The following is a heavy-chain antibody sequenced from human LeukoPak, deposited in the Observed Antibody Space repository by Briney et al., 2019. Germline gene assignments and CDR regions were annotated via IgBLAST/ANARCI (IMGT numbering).Heavy chain of an antibody. V-gene: IGHV3-21*01. Sequence: GGSLRLSCAASGFTFSSYSMNWVRQAPGKGLEWVSSISSSSSYIYYADSVKGRFTISRDNAKNSLYLQMNSLRAEDTAVYYCAREAFGIAVVGWFDPWGQGTQVTVSS. CDR2: ISSSSSYI. J-gene: IGHJ5*02. CDR3: AREAFGIAVVGWFDP. CDR1: GFTFSSYS. D-gene: IGHD6-19*01.